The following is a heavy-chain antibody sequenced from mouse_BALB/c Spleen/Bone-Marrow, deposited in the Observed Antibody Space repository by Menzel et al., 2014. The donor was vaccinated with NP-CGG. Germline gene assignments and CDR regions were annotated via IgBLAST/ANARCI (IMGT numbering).Heavy chain of an antibody. D-gene: IGHD4-1*01. Sequence: QVQLQQSGAELARPGASVKMSCKASGYTFTSYTMQWIRQRPGQGLEWIGYIVSSGDYTNYNQKFKDKATLTADKSSNTAYMQLSSLTSEDFAVYYCAREARTGAWFAYWGQGTLVTVSA. J-gene: IGHJ3*01. CDR1: GYTFTSYT. CDR2: IVSSGDYT. V-gene: IGHV1-4*01. CDR3: AREARTGAWFAY.